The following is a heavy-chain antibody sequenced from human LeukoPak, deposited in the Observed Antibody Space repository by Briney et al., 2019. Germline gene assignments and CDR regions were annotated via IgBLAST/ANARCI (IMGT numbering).Heavy chain of an antibody. CDR3: ARGGRYYSSSWYNWFDP. CDR1: GFTVSSNY. V-gene: IGHV3-53*01. J-gene: IGHJ5*02. Sequence: GGSLRLSCAASGFTVSSNYMSWVRQAPGKGLEWVSVIYSGGSTYYADSVKGRFTISRDNSKNTLYLQMNSLRAEDTALYYCARGGRYYSSSWYNWFDPWGQGTLVTVSS. D-gene: IGHD6-13*01. CDR2: IYSGGST.